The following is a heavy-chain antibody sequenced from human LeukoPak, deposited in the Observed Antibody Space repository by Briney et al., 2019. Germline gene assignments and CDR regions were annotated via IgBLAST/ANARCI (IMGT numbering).Heavy chain of an antibody. J-gene: IGHJ6*02. CDR3: AGNSAYEHYYYYRMDV. CDR1: GYTFTSYG. V-gene: IGHV1-18*01. CDR2: ISAYNGDT. D-gene: IGHD5-12*01. Sequence: ASVKVSCKASGYTFTSYGINWVRQVPGQGLEWMGWISAYNGDTNYAQKLQGRVTMTTDTSTTTAYMELRRLRSDDTAVYYCAGNSAYEHYYYYRMDVWGQGTTVTVSS.